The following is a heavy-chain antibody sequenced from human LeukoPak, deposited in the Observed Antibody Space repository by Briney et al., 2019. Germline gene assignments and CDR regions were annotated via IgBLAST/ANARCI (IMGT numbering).Heavy chain of an antibody. D-gene: IGHD4-17*01. CDR2: ISSSGSYI. CDR3: ARGYYGDPSQVYYFDY. V-gene: IGHV3-21*01. J-gene: IGHJ4*02. Sequence: GGSLRLSCAASGFTYSSYSMNWVRQAPGKGLEWVSSISSSGSYIYYADSVKGRFTISRDNAKNSLYLQMNSLRAEDTAVYYCARGYYGDPSQVYYFDYWGQGTLVTVSS. CDR1: GFTYSSYS.